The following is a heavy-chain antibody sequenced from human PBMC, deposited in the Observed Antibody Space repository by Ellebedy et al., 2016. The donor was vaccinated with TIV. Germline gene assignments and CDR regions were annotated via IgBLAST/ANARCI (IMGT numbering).Heavy chain of an antibody. V-gene: IGHV1-69*06. CDR1: GGTFSSYA. Sequence: SVKVSXXASGGTFSSYAISWVRQAPGQGLEWMGGIIPIFGTANYAQKFQGRVTITADKSTSTAYMELSSLRSEDTAVYYCARADSYGLYYYGMDVWGQGTTVTVSS. D-gene: IGHD5-18*01. CDR3: ARADSYGLYYYGMDV. CDR2: IIPIFGTA. J-gene: IGHJ6*02.